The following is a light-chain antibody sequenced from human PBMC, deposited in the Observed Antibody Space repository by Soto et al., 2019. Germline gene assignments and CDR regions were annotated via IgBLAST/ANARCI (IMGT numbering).Light chain of an antibody. V-gene: IGKV1-9*01. CDR2: TAS. Sequence: DIQLTQSPSFLSASVGDRVTITCRASQGISNYLAWYHQKPGKAPKLLIHTASTLQTGVPPRFSGSGSGTEFTLTISSLQPEDFATYYCQQRHSYPITFGQGTRLETK. CDR3: QQRHSYPIT. J-gene: IGKJ5*01. CDR1: QGISNY.